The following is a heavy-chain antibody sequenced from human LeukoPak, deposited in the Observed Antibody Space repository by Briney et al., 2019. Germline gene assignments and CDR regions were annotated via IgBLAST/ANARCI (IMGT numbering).Heavy chain of an antibody. V-gene: IGHV3-74*01. CDR2: IKSDGSST. Sequence: GESLRLSCAASGFTFSSYWMHGVRQAPGKGLVWVSRIKSDGSSTSYADSVKGRFTISRDNAKNTVYLQMNSLRAEDTAVYYCATSRTFDYWGQGTLVTVSS. J-gene: IGHJ4*02. CDR3: ATSRTFDY. CDR1: GFTFSSYW.